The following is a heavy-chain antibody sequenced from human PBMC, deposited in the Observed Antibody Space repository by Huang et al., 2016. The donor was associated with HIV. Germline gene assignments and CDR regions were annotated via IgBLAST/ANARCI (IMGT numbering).Heavy chain of an antibody. J-gene: IGHJ5*02. CDR1: GDSVSSHY. CDR2: VYDSGTT. Sequence: QVRLQESGPGLVKPSETLSLSCTVSGDSVSSHYWGWIRHPPGKGLEWIGTVYDSGTTKYNPRLKSRISIAVDTSKNGVSLNMTSVSAADTAMYVCVRDQGRLAVGGIDNWFDPWGQGALVTVSS. CDR3: VRDQGRLAVGGIDNWFDP. V-gene: IGHV4-59*02. D-gene: IGHD6-19*01.